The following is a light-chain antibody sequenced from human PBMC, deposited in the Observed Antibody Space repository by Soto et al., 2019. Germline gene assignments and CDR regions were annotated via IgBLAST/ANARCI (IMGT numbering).Light chain of an antibody. CDR2: AAS. CDR1: QGISSY. J-gene: IGKJ1*01. CDR3: QQYNRYFKS. V-gene: IGKV1-8*01. Sequence: AIRMTQSPSSLSASTGDRVTITCRASQGISSYLAWYQQKPGKAPKLLIYAASTLQSGVPSRFSGSGSDTEFTLTISSLQPDDFATYYCQQYNRYFKSLGQGTKVDIK.